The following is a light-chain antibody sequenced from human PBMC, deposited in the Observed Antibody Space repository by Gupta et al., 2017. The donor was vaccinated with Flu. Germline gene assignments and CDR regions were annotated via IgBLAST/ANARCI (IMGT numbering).Light chain of an antibody. J-gene: IGKJ1*01. CDR3: QQYDYYWT. Sequence: GDRVTITCRASQSISNRLAWYQQKAGKPPKILIYKASTLEGGVPSRCSGSGSGTQFTLTISSLQPDDFATYYCQQYDYYWTFGQGTKVEI. V-gene: IGKV1-5*03. CDR2: KAS. CDR1: QSISNR.